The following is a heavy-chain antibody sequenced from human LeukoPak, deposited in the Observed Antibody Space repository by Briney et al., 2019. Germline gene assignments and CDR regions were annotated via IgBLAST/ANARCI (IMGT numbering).Heavy chain of an antibody. CDR1: GFTFSSYS. CDR2: ISSSSSTI. J-gene: IGHJ4*02. V-gene: IGHV3-48*01. Sequence: GGSLRLSCAASGFTFSSYSMNWVRQAPGKGLEWVSYISSSSSTIYSADSVKGRFTISRDNAKNSLYLQMNSLRAEDTAVYYCARGLDYWGQGTLVTVSS. CDR3: ARGLDY.